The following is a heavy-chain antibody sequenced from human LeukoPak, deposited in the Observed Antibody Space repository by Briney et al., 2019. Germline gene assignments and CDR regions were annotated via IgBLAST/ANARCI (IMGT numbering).Heavy chain of an antibody. CDR1: GYTFTSYD. Sequence: GASVKVSCKASGYTFTSYDINWVRQATGQGLEWMGWINPNSGGTNYAQKFQGRVTMTRDTSISTAYMELSRLRSDDTAVYYCARSDLDYWGQGTLVTVSS. J-gene: IGHJ4*02. CDR3: ARSDLDY. V-gene: IGHV1-2*02. CDR2: INPNSGGT.